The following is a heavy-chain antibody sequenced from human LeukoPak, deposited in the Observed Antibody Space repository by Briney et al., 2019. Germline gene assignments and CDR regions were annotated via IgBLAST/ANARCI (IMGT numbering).Heavy chain of an antibody. CDR3: ARSPYGSGNKPYYFDY. D-gene: IGHD3-10*01. Sequence: SETLSLTCTVSGGSISSYYWSWIRQPPGKGLEWIGYIYDSGSTNYNPSLKSRVTISEDTSKNQSPLKVTSVTAADTAVYYCARSPYGSGNKPYYFDYWGQGTLVTVSS. CDR2: IYDSGST. CDR1: GGSISSYY. V-gene: IGHV4-59*01. J-gene: IGHJ4*02.